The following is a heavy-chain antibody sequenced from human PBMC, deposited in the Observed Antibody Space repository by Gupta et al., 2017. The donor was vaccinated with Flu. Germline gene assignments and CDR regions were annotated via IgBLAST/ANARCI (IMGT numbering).Heavy chain of an antibody. V-gene: IGHV3-30*18. J-gene: IGHJ4*02. CDR1: GFIFSAYG. CDR3: AKDQREYCSGGDCYPQILDF. CDR2: ISYDGSYK. D-gene: IGHD2-15*01. Sequence: QVQLVESGGGVVQPGRSLRLSCAASGFIFSAYGMHWVRQAPGKGLEWVAVISYDGSYKYYGDSVKGRFTISRDNSKNTLYLQMNSLRHDDTAVYYCAKDQREYCSGGDCYPQILDFWGQGSLVTVSP.